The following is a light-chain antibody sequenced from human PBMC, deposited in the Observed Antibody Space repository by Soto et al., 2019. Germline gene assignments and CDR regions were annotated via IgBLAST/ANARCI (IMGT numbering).Light chain of an antibody. CDR1: SGHSSYA. CDR2: LNSDGSH. J-gene: IGLJ2*01. Sequence: QPVLTQSPSASASLGASVKLTCTLSSGHSSYAIAWHQQQPEKGPRYLMKLNSDGSHSQGDGIPDRFSGSSSGAERYLTISSLQSEHEADYYCQTWGTGTVVFGGGTKLTAL. V-gene: IGLV4-69*01. CDR3: QTWGTGTVV.